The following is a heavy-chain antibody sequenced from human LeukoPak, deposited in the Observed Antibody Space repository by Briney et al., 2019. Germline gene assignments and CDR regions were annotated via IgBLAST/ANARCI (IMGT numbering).Heavy chain of an antibody. CDR3: ASLVNIAGAGDDAFDI. V-gene: IGHV1-2*02. CDR2: INPNSGGT. Sequence: GASVNVSCKPSVYTFTRYYMLWLGQAPAQALEWMGWINPNSGGTNYAQKFQGRVSMTRDTSISTAYMELSRLRSDDTAVYYCASLVNIAGAGDDAFDIWGQGTMVTVSS. CDR1: VYTFTRYY. J-gene: IGHJ3*02. D-gene: IGHD6-13*01.